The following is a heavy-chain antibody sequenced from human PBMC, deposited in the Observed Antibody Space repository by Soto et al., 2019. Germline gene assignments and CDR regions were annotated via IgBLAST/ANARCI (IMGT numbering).Heavy chain of an antibody. Sequence: QVQLVQSGAEVKKPGSSVKVSCKASGGTFSSYTFSWVRQAPGQGLEWMGRIIPIVGKPNYAQKFQGRVTITADNSTSTAYMELSSLRSEDTAVYYWAKAYGSGSYRHFDYWGQGTLVPVSS. CDR3: AKAYGSGSYRHFDY. D-gene: IGHD3-10*01. CDR1: GGTFSSYT. CDR2: IIPIVGKP. J-gene: IGHJ4*02. V-gene: IGHV1-69*08.